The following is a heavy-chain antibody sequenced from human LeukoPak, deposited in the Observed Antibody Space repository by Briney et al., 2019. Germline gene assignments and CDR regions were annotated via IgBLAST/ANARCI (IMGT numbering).Heavy chain of an antibody. Sequence: PSETLSLTCTVSGGSISSSSYYWGWIRQPPGKGLEWIGRIYYSGSTYYNPSLKSRVTISVDTSKNQFSLKLSSVTAADTAVYYCARLSDNLLWFGDFDYWGQGTLVTVSS. J-gene: IGHJ4*02. D-gene: IGHD3-10*01. CDR1: GGSISSSSYY. CDR3: ARLSDNLLWFGDFDY. V-gene: IGHV4-39*01. CDR2: IYYSGST.